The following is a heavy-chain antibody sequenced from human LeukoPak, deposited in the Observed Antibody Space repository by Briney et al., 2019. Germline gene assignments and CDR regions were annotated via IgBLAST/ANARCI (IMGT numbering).Heavy chain of an antibody. CDR3: ARGGSGRYNWFDP. D-gene: IGHD3-10*01. CDR1: GGSISSSSYC. Sequence: SETLSLTCTVSGGSISSSSYCWGWIRQPPGKGLEWIGSIYYSGSTYYNPSLKSRVTISVDTSKNQFSLKLSSVTAADTAVYYCARGGSGRYNWFDPWGQGTLVTVSS. J-gene: IGHJ5*02. V-gene: IGHV4-39*07. CDR2: IYYSGST.